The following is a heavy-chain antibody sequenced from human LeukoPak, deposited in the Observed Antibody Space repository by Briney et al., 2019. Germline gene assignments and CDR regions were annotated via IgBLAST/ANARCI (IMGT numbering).Heavy chain of an antibody. V-gene: IGHV5-51*01. D-gene: IGHD2-21*02. CDR2: IYPGDSDS. CDR1: GYNFTSYW. J-gene: IGHJ3*01. Sequence: GESLKISCKGSGYNFTSYWIGWVRKMPGKGLEWMGIIYPGDSDSRLSPSLQGQVTISADKSISTAYLQWNSLKASDTAMYYCARGHHVVVATATWASDAFDLWGQGTMVIVSS. CDR3: ARGHHVVVATATWASDAFDL.